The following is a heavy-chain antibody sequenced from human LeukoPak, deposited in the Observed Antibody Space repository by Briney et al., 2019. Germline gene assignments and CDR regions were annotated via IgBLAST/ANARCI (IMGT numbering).Heavy chain of an antibody. Sequence: SETLSLTCTVSGGSISNYHWSWIRQPPGKGLEWIGYIYYTGSTNYNPSLKSRVTISVDTSKNQFSLKLSSMSAAHTAVYYCARETYRYCTSTSCGLYYFDYWGQGILVTVSS. D-gene: IGHD2-2*01. CDR3: ARETYRYCTSTSCGLYYFDY. CDR1: GGSISNYH. J-gene: IGHJ4*02. V-gene: IGHV4-59*01. CDR2: IYYTGST.